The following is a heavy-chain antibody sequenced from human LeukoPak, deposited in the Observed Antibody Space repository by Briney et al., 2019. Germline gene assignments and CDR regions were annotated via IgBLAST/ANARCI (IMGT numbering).Heavy chain of an antibody. J-gene: IGHJ4*02. CDR2: IYSSGST. Sequence: SETLSFTCTVSGGSISSYYWSWIRQPAGKGLECIGRIYSSGSTNYNSSLKSRVTMSVDASKNQFSLKLTSVTAADTAVYYCARVRPWGEWLLDYWGQGTLVTVSS. CDR1: GGSISSYY. CDR3: ARVRPWGEWLLDY. D-gene: IGHD5-12*01. V-gene: IGHV4-4*07.